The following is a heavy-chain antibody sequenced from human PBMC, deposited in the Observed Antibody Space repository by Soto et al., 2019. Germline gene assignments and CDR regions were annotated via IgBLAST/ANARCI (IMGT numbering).Heavy chain of an antibody. V-gene: IGHV4-59*12. CDR3: ARDSGWFHWFDP. CDR1: GGSISSYY. D-gene: IGHD6-19*01. J-gene: IGHJ5*02. Sequence: SETLSLTCTVSGGSISSYYWSWIRQPPGKGLEWIGYIYYSGSTNYNPSLKSRVTISVDTSKNQFSLKLSSVTAADTAVYYCARDSGWFHWFDPWGQGTLVTVDS. CDR2: IYYSGST.